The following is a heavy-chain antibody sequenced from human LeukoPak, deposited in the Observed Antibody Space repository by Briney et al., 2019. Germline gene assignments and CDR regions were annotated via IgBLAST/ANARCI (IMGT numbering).Heavy chain of an antibody. D-gene: IGHD5-18*01. CDR3: AKAIQLWLKFVAFSSDY. CDR2: ISGSGGST. CDR1: GFTFSSYA. V-gene: IGHV3-23*01. J-gene: IGHJ4*02. Sequence: GGSLRLSCAASGFTFSSYAMSWVRQAPGKGLEWVSAISGSGGSTYYADSVKGRFTISRDNSKNTLYLQMNSLRAEDTAVYYCAKAIQLWLKFVAFSSDYWGQGTLVTVSS.